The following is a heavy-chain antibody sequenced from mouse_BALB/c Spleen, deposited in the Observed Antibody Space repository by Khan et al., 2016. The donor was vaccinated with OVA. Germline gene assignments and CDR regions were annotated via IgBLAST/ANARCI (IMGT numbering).Heavy chain of an antibody. CDR3: ARSGYDYFAY. J-gene: IGHJ3*01. CDR2: IYPGDGNT. CDR1: GCGFSNYL. Sequence: QVQLKESGAELVRPGSSVKISCKASGCGFSNYLMNWVKQGPGQGLEWIGQIYPGDGNTNYNGKFKDKATLTVDKSSSTAYMQLSSLTSEDSAVYFCARSGYDYFAYWGQGTLVTVSA. D-gene: IGHD2-14*01. V-gene: IGHV1-80*01.